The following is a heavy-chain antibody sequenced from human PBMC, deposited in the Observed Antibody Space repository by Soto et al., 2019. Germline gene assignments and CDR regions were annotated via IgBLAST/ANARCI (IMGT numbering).Heavy chain of an antibody. D-gene: IGHD2-2*01. Sequence: GGSLRLSCAASGFTFSSYAMSWVRQAPGKGLEWVSAISGSGGSTYYADSVKGRFTISRDNSKNTLYLQMNSLRAKDTAVYYCAKGRGVVVPAAITYLDVWGKGTTVTVSS. J-gene: IGHJ6*04. CDR3: AKGRGVVVPAAITYLDV. CDR2: ISGSGGST. V-gene: IGHV3-23*01. CDR1: GFTFSSYA.